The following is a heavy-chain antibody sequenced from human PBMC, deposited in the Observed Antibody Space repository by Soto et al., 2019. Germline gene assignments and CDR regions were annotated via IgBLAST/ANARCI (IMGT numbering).Heavy chain of an antibody. J-gene: IGHJ4*02. CDR1: GFTFSSYA. CDR2: ISGSGGST. CDR3: ARAYYYDSSGDYYGFDY. Sequence: GGSLRLSCAASGFTFSSYAMSWVRQAPGKGLEWVSAISGSGGSTYYADSVKGRFTISRDNSKNTLYLQMNSLRAEDRDVYYCARAYYYDSSGDYYGFDYWGQGTLVTVSS. D-gene: IGHD3-22*01. V-gene: IGHV3-23*01.